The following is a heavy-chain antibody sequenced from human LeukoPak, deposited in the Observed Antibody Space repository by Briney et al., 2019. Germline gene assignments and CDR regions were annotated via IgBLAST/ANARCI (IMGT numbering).Heavy chain of an antibody. J-gene: IGHJ4*02. CDR2: INWNGGST. D-gene: IGHD1-26*01. V-gene: IGHV3-20*04. CDR1: GFTFDDYG. CDR3: ARGGDGYSRSYLAG. Sequence: GGSLRLSCAASGFTFDDYGMSWVRQAPGKGLEWVSGINWNGGSTGYADSVKGRFTISRDNAKNSLYLQMNSLRAEDTALYYCARGGDGYSRSYLAGWGQGTLVTVSS.